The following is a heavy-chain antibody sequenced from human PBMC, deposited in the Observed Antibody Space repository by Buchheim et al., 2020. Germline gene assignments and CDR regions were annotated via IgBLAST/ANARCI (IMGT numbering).Heavy chain of an antibody. J-gene: IGHJ4*02. V-gene: IGHV3-33*01. CDR3: ARGLGYCSGGSCYGEDY. D-gene: IGHD2-15*01. CDR1: GFTFSSYG. Sequence: QVQLVESGGGVVQPGRSLRLSCAASGFTFSSYGMHWVRQAPGKGLEWVAVIWYDGSNKYYADSVKGRFTISRDNSKNTLYLQMNSLRAEDTAVYYCARGLGYCSGGSCYGEDYWGQGTL. CDR2: IWYDGSNK.